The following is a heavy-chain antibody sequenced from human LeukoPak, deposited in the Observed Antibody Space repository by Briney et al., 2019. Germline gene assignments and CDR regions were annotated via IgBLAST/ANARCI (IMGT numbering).Heavy chain of an antibody. CDR1: GFTFSSYW. D-gene: IGHD3-10*01. CDR3: ARGRGPYGWFDP. J-gene: IGHJ5*02. CDR2: KSSDGSNT. Sequence: GGSLRLSCAASGFTFSSYWMHWVRQAPGKGLVWVSRKSSDGSNTNYADSVKGRFTVSGDNAKNTLYLQMNSLRVEDTAVYYCARGRGPYGWFDPWGQGTLVTVSS. V-gene: IGHV3-74*01.